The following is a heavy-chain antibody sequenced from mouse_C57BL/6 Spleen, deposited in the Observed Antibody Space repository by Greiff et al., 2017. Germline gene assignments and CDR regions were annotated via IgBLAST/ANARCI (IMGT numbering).Heavy chain of an antibody. CDR1: GFTFSDYY. CDR2: ISNGGGST. D-gene: IGHD2-5*01. CDR3: ARVYSNYGFAY. Sequence: EVKVEESGGGLVQPGGSLKLSCAASGFTFSDYYMYWVRQTPEKRLEWVAYISNGGGSTYYPDTVKGRFTISRDNAKNTLYLQMSRLKSEDTAMYYCARVYSNYGFAYWGQGTLVTVSA. V-gene: IGHV5-12*01. J-gene: IGHJ3*01.